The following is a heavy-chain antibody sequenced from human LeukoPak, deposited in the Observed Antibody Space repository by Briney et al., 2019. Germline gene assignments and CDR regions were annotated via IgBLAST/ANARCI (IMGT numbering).Heavy chain of an antibody. V-gene: IGHV3-21*01. D-gene: IGHD6-13*01. CDR3: ARGISPAGTLCDY. CDR1: GFTFSGYY. Sequence: GGSLRLSCAASGFTFSGYYMNWVRQAPGKGLEWVSSISSSSSYIYYADSVKGRFTISGDNAKNSLFLQINSLRAEDTAVYYCARGISPAGTLCDYWGQGTLVTVSS. J-gene: IGHJ4*02. CDR2: ISSSSSYI.